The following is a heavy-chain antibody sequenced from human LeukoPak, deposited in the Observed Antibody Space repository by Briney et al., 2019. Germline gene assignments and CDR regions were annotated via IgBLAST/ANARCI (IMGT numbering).Heavy chain of an antibody. V-gene: IGHV3-7*01. Sequence: GGSLRLSCAASEFIFGAYWMTCVRQAPGKGLEWVANINQAGSEKYYMDSVKGRFTISRDNAKKSLFLQMNSLTAEDTGLYYCVRSLERFGTRDYWGQGTLVTVSS. D-gene: IGHD3-10*01. J-gene: IGHJ4*02. CDR1: EFIFGAYW. CDR3: VRSLERFGTRDY. CDR2: INQAGSEK.